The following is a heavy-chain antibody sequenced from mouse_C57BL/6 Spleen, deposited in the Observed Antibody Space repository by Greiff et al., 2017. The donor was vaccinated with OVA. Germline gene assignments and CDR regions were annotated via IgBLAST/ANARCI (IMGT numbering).Heavy chain of an antibody. CDR2: FYPGSGSI. CDR3: ARHEGVYGNYVDWYFDV. D-gene: IGHD2-1*01. Sequence: QVQLQQSGAELVKPGASVKLSCKASGYTFTEYTIHWVKQRSGQGLEWIGWFYPGSGSIKYNEKFKDKATLTADKSSSTVYMELSRLTSEDSAVYFCARHEGVYGNYVDWYFDVWGTGTTVTVSS. CDR1: GYTFTEYT. V-gene: IGHV1-62-2*01. J-gene: IGHJ1*03.